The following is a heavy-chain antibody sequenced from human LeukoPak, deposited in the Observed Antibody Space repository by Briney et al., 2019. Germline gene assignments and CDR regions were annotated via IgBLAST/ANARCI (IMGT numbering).Heavy chain of an antibody. Sequence: GGSLRLSCAASGFTFSTYWMAWVRQAPGKGLEWVANIKGDESARHQADSVKGRFTISRDNAKKSVYLQMSSLRGEDTAVYYCARAVGGCLDYWGQGTLVTVSS. J-gene: IGHJ4*02. CDR1: GFTFSTYW. D-gene: IGHD4/OR15-4a*01. V-gene: IGHV3-7*01. CDR3: ARAVGGCLDY. CDR2: IKGDESAR.